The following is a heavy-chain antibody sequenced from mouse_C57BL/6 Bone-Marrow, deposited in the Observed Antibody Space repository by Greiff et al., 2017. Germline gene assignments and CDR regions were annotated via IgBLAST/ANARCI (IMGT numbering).Heavy chain of an antibody. Sequence: QVQLKESGPELVKPGASVKISCKASGYSFTSYYIHWVKQRPGQGLEWIGWIYPGSGNTKYNEKFKGKATLTADTSSSTAYMQLSSLTSEDSAVYYCARIGYGKDFDYWGQGTTLTVSS. D-gene: IGHD1-1*01. CDR2: IYPGSGNT. V-gene: IGHV1-66*01. CDR3: ARIGYGKDFDY. CDR1: GYSFTSYY. J-gene: IGHJ2*01.